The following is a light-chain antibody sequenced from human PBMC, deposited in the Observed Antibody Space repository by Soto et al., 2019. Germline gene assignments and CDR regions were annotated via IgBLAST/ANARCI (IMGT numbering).Light chain of an antibody. V-gene: IGKV4-1*01. J-gene: IGKJ2*01. Sequence: DIVMTQSPDSLAVSLGERATINCKSSRSVLYSSNNKNYLAWYQHKPGQPPKLLIYWASTRESGVPDRFSGSGSGTDFTLTISSLQAEDVAVYYCQQYYSSPQTFGQGTKLEIK. CDR3: QQYYSSPQT. CDR1: RSVLYSSNNKNY. CDR2: WAS.